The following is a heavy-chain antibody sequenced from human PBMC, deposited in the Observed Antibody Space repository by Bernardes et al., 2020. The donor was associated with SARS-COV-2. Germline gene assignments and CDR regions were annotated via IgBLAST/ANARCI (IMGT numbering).Heavy chain of an antibody. CDR1: GFTFSTYG. V-gene: IGHV3-23*01. D-gene: IGHD2-15*01. Sequence: GGSLRLSCAASGFTFSTYGMSWVRQAPGKGLEWVSGIRGSGGNTYYADSVKGRFTISRDNSKNTLYLQMNSLRAEDTAVYYCVKSPGNLLRDGVDVWGQGTTVIVYS. CDR2: IRGSGGNT. J-gene: IGHJ6*02. CDR3: VKSPGNLLRDGVDV.